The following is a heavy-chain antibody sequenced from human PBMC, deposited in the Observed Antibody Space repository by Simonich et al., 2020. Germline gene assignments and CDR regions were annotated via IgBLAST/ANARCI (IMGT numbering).Heavy chain of an antibody. CDR1: GYTFTGYY. J-gene: IGHJ6*03. V-gene: IGHV1-2*02. D-gene: IGHD3-3*01. Sequence: QVQLVQSGAEVKKPGASVKVSCKASGYTFTGYYMHWVGQAPGQGLEWIGGINPNSGGTNNAQKFQGSVTMTRDTSISTAYMELSRLRSDDTAVYYCARGGVQYYYYYMDVWGKGTTVTVSS. CDR2: INPNSGGT. CDR3: ARGGVQYYYYYMDV.